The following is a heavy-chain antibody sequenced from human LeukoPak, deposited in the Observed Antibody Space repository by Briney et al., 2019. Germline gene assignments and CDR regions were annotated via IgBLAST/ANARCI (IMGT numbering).Heavy chain of an antibody. V-gene: IGHV1-2*02. CDR3: ASSRCYSGGGECPQDY. J-gene: IGHJ4*02. CDR2: INPNSGGT. D-gene: IGHD2-21*01. CDR1: GYTFTGYY. Sequence: ASVKVSCKASGYTFTGYYMHWVRQAPGQGLEWMGWINPNSGGTNYAQKFQGRVTMTRDTSISTAYMELSRLRSDDTAVYYCASSRCYSGGGECPQDYWGQGTLVTVSS.